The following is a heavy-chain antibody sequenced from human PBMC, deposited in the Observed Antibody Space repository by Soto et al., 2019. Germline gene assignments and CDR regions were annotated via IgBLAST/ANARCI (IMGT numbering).Heavy chain of an antibody. Sequence: EASVKVSCKASGYTFTSYGISWVRQAPGQGLEWMGWISAYNGNTNYAQKLQGRVTMTTDTSTSTAYMELRSLRSDDTAVYYCARGVGYYGSGSPPYDWFDPWGQGTLVTVSS. CDR2: ISAYNGNT. CDR1: GYTFTSYG. J-gene: IGHJ5*02. V-gene: IGHV1-18*01. CDR3: ARGVGYYGSGSPPYDWFDP. D-gene: IGHD3-10*01.